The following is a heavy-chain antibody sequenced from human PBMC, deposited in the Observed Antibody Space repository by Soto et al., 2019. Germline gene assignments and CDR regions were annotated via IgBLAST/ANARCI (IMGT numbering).Heavy chain of an antibody. CDR2: VYYSGST. D-gene: IGHD7-27*01. CDR1: GGSIRSSNYF. V-gene: IGHV4-39*01. Sequence: PSETLSLTCSVSGGSIRSSNYFWGWIRHPPGKGLEWIGSVYYSGSTYYNPSLKSRVTISADTSKNQFSLKLNSVTAAGTAVYYCARPPTANLDAFEIWGQGTMVTVSS. J-gene: IGHJ3*02. CDR3: ARPPTANLDAFEI.